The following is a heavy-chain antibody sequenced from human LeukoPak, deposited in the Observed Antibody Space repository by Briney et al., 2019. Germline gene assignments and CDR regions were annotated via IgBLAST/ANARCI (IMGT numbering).Heavy chain of an antibody. CDR1: GGSISSSSYY. J-gene: IGHJ2*01. V-gene: IGHV4-39*07. CDR3: ASVSWVAARSDWYFDL. Sequence: SEALSLTCTVSGGSISSSSYYWGWIRQPPGKGLEWIGSIYYSGSTYYNPSLKSRVTISVDTSKNQFSLKLSSVTAADTAVYYCASVSWVAARSDWYFDLWGRGTLVTVSS. CDR2: IYYSGST. D-gene: IGHD6-6*01.